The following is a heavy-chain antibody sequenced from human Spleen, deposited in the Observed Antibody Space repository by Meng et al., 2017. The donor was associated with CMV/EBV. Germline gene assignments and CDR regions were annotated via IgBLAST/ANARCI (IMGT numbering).Heavy chain of an antibody. V-gene: IGHV1-69*04. D-gene: IGHD3-10*01. Sequence: SVKVSCKASGYTFTDYYIHWVRQAPGQGLEWLGRIIPIFGIAKYAQNFEGRVTITADRSTRTAYVELSSLGYEDTAVYYCARGGHPAYYFDNWGQGTLVTVSS. J-gene: IGHJ4*02. CDR1: GYTFTDYY. CDR2: IIPIFGIA. CDR3: ARGGHPAYYFDN.